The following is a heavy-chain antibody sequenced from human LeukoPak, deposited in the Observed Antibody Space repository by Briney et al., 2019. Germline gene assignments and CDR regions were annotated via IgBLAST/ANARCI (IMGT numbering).Heavy chain of an antibody. CDR2: INPSGGST. CDR1: GYTFTSYY. CDR3: ARVDIAAAGPNWFDP. V-gene: IGHV1-46*01. J-gene: IGHJ5*02. D-gene: IGHD6-13*01. Sequence: ASVTVSCKASGYTFTSYYMHWVRQAPGQGLEWMGIINPSGGSTSYAQKFQGRVTMTRDTSTSTVYMELSSLRSEDTAVYYCARVDIAAAGPNWFDPWGQGTLVTVSS.